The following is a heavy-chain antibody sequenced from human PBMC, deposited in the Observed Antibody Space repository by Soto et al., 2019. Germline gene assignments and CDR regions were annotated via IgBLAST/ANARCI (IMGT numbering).Heavy chain of an antibody. Sequence: EAQLLKSGGSLVQPWGSLRLSCAASGFSFSGYAMNWVRQAPGKGLEWVSIISGAGDRTYYADSVKGRFTISRDNSKNTLYLQMNSLRAEDTAVYHCAKATRGPLSSRSSDANHFDSWGLGTLVAVSS. CDR2: ISGAGDRT. J-gene: IGHJ4*02. D-gene: IGHD6-13*01. CDR3: AKATRGPLSSRSSDANHFDS. CDR1: GFSFSGYA. V-gene: IGHV3-23*01.